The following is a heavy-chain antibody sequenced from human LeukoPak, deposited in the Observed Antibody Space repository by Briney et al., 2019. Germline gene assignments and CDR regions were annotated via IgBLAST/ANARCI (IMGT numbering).Heavy chain of an antibody. D-gene: IGHD4-17*01. CDR2: ISGSGGST. J-gene: IGHJ4*02. CDR3: AKAHKMTTVTTGMDY. CDR1: GFTFSSYA. V-gene: IGHV3-23*01. Sequence: GGSLRLSCAASGFTFSSYAMSWVRQAPGKGLEWVLAISGSGGSTYYADSVKGRFTISRDNSKNTLYLQMNSLRAEDTAVYYCAKAHKMTTVTTGMDYWGQGTLVTVSS.